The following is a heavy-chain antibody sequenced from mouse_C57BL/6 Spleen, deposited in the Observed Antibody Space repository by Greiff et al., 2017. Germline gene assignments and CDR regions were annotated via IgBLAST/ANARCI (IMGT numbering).Heavy chain of an antibody. CDR3: ARNYEYDYWYFDV. Sequence: QVTLKVSGPGILQSSQTLSLTSSFSGFSLSTSRMGVSWIRQPSGKGLEWLATIYWDDDPRYNPSLKSRLTISTDTSRNQVFLKITSVDTADTATYYCARNYEYDYWYFDVWGTGTTVTVSS. D-gene: IGHD2-4*01. J-gene: IGHJ1*03. V-gene: IGHV8-12*01. CDR1: GFSLSTSRMG. CDR2: IYWDDDP.